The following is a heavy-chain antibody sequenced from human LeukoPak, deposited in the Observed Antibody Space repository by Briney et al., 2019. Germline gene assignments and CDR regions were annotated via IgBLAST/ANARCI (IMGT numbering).Heavy chain of an antibody. D-gene: IGHD3-10*01. V-gene: IGHV3-7*01. CDR1: GFTFSTYW. Sequence: GSLRLSCAASGFTFSTYWMSWVRQAPGKGLEWVANIKQDGSETYYVDSVKGRFTISRDNAKNSLYLQMNSLRAEDTAVYYCAKDTGAYGSGSQPFNYWGQGTLVTVSS. J-gene: IGHJ4*02. CDR3: AKDTGAYGSGSQPFNY. CDR2: IKQDGSET.